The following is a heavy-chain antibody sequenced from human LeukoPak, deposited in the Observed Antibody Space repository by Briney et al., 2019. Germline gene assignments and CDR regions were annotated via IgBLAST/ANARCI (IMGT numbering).Heavy chain of an antibody. J-gene: IGHJ4*02. D-gene: IGHD1-26*01. CDR3: AREIVGATLGRYFDY. V-gene: IGHV1-69*05. CDR1: GGTFSSYA. CDR2: IIPIFGTA. Sequence: GSSVKVSCKASGGTFSSYAISRVRQAPGQGLEWMGGIIPIFGTANYAQKFQGRVTITTDESTSTAYMELSSLRSEDTAVYYCAREIVGATLGRYFDYWGQGTLVTVSS.